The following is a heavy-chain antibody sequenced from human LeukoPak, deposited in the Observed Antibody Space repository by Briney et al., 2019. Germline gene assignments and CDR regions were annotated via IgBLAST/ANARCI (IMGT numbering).Heavy chain of an antibody. V-gene: IGHV4-39*01. Sequence: SETLSLTCAVCVGSLTSSVYYSGWVRQPPGKGLEWIGNIYYSGSTYYNPSLKSRVTVSLDTSKNQFSLKQSSVTAADTTVYYCSTIPPNRNRTWFDPWGQGTLVTVSS. CDR3: STIPPNRNRTWFDP. CDR1: VGSLTSSVYY. CDR2: IYYSGST. J-gene: IGHJ5*02. D-gene: IGHD1-14*01.